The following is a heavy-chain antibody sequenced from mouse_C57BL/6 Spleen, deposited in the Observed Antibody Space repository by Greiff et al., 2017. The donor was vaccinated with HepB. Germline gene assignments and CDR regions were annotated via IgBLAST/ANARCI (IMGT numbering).Heavy chain of an antibody. V-gene: IGHV5-4*01. CDR2: ISDGGSYT. Sequence: EVQVVESGGGLVKPGGSLKLSCAASGFTFSSYAMSWVRQTPEKRLEWVATISDGGSYTYYPDNVKGRFTISRDNAKNNLYLQMSHLKSEDTAMYYCARDTVAYWGQGTLVTVSA. CDR1: GFTFSSYA. CDR3: ARDTVAY. J-gene: IGHJ3*01.